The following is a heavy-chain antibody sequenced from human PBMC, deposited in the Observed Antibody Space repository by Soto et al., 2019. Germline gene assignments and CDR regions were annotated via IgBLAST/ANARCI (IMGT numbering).Heavy chain of an antibody. D-gene: IGHD1-7*01. CDR2: ITFSGNTV. V-gene: IGHV3-11*01. Sequence: LRLSCAASGFTFSDSYMSWIRQAPGKGLEWISYITFSGNTVYYADSLKGRFTISRDISTNMVYLQMSSLTDEDTAVYYCAKNQERELPRVIDFWGQGTLVTVSS. J-gene: IGHJ4*02. CDR1: GFTFSDSY. CDR3: AKNQERELPRVIDF.